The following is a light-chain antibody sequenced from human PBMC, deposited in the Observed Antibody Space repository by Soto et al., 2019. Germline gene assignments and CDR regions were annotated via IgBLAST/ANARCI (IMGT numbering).Light chain of an antibody. CDR2: GAS. V-gene: IGKV3-20*01. CDR1: QSVSSSY. CDR3: QQYGSSPPRVT. J-gene: IGKJ3*01. Sequence: EIVLTQSPGTLSLSPGGRATLSCRAGQSVSSSYLAWYQQKPGQAPRLLIYGASSRATGIPDRFSGSGSGTDFTLTISRLEPEDFAVYYCQQYGSSPPRVTFGPGTKVDI.